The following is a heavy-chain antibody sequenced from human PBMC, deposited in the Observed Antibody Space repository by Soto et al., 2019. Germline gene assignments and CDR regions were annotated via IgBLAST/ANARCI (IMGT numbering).Heavy chain of an antibody. CDR2: IYPGDSDT. CDR3: ARVSIAVAATPPFDY. D-gene: IGHD6-19*01. Sequence: GESLKISCKGSGSSFTSYWIGWVRQMPGKGLEWMGIIYPGDSDTRYSPSFQGQVTISADKSISTAYLQWSSLKASDTAMYYCARVSIAVAATPPFDYWGQGTLVTVSS. J-gene: IGHJ4*02. CDR1: GSSFTSYW. V-gene: IGHV5-51*01.